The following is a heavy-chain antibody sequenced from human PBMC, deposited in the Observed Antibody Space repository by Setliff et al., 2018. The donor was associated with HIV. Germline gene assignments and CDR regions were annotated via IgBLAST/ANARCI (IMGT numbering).Heavy chain of an antibody. CDR3: VKEYHTTATDTRVANYFDY. D-gene: IGHD6-13*01. Sequence: ASVKVSCKASGYTFTSCFMHWVRQAPGQGLEYMGIINPSDGATDYTQKFQDRVTMTSDTSTSTVYMELRSLRSEDTAIYYCVKEYHTTATDTRVANYFDYWGQGTLVTVST. J-gene: IGHJ4*02. V-gene: IGHV1-46*01. CDR1: GYTFTSCF. CDR2: INPSDGAT.